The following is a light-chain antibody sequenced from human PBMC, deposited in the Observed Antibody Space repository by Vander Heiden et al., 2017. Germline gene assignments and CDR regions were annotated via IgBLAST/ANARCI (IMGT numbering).Light chain of an antibody. J-gene: IGLJ2*01. CDR2: ENN. CDR3: GAWDASLSAVL. Sequence: QSVLTQPPSVSAAPGQKVIISCSGSSSNIGNNYVSWYQQLPGTAPKLLIYENNKRPSGIPDRFSGSQSGTSATLGITGLQTGDEADYYCGAWDASLSAVLFGGGTKLTVL. V-gene: IGLV1-51*02. CDR1: SSNIGNNY.